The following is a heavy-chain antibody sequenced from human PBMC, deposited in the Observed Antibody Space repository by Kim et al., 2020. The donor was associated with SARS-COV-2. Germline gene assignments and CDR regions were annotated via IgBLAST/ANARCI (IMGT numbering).Heavy chain of an antibody. Sequence: ASVKVSCKASGYTFTSYGISWVRQAPGQGLEWMGWISAYNGNTNYAQKLQGRVTMTTDTSTSTAYMELRSLRSDDTAVYYCARDRGYSSSPLLPFDYWGQGTLVTVSS. D-gene: IGHD6-6*01. CDR1: GYTFTSYG. J-gene: IGHJ4*02. CDR3: ARDRGYSSSPLLPFDY. CDR2: ISAYNGNT. V-gene: IGHV1-18*04.